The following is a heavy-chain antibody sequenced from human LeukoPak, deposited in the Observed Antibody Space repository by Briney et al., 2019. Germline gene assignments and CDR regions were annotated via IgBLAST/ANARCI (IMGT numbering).Heavy chain of an antibody. J-gene: IGHJ3*02. CDR2: ISGSGDST. V-gene: IGHV3-23*01. CDR3: AKDGGVGMGAFHI. D-gene: IGHD3-16*01. CDR1: GFTFSSYA. Sequence: GGSLTLSCAASGFTFSSYAMSWVRQAPGKGLEWVSFISGSGDSTYYADSVKGRFTISRDNSKNTLYLQMNSPRADDTAVYYCAKDGGVGMGAFHIWGQGTMVTVSS.